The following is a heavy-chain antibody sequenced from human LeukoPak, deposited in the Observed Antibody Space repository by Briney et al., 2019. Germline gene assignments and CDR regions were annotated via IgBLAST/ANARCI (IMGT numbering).Heavy chain of an antibody. CDR1: GGSFSGYY. CDR3: VRGRRDSSWYWYFDL. CDR2: INHSGST. D-gene: IGHD6-13*01. V-gene: IGHV4-34*01. Sequence: SETLSLTCAVYGGSFSGYYWSWIRQPPGKGLEWIGEINHSGSTNYNPSLKSRVTISVDTSKNQFSLKLSSVTAADTAVYYCVRGRRDSSWYWYFDLWGRGTLVTVSS. J-gene: IGHJ2*01.